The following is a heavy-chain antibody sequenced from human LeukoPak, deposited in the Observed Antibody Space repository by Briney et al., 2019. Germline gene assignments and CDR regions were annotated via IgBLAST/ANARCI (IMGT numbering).Heavy chain of an antibody. D-gene: IGHD3-10*01. Sequence: PSETLSLTCAVYGGSFSGYYWSWIRQPPGKGLEWIGEINHSGSTTYNPSLKSRVTISVDTSKNQFSLKLSSVTAADTAVYYCASQTYYYGSGSYPYWGQGTLVTVSS. V-gene: IGHV4-34*01. CDR3: ASQTYYYGSGSYPY. CDR2: INHSGST. J-gene: IGHJ4*02. CDR1: GGSFSGYY.